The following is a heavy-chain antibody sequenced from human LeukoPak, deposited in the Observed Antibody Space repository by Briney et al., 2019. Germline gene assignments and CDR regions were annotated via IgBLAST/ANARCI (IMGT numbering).Heavy chain of an antibody. V-gene: IGHV3-23*01. D-gene: IGHD6-13*01. CDR3: AKNKNAGRSASDH. CDR1: GFTFTSYA. J-gene: IGHJ5*02. CDR2: ISRGGDST. Sequence: GGSLRLSCAASGFTFTSYAMNWVRQAPGKGLEWVSSISRGGDSTYYADSVKGRFTISRDSSQKTLYLQMNSLSADDTAIYYCAKNKNAGRSASDHWGQGILVTVSS.